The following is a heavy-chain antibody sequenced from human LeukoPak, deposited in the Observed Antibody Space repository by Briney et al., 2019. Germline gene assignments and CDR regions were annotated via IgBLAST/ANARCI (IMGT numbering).Heavy chain of an antibody. CDR2: INSDGTTT. Sequence: PGGSLRLSCAASGFTFSSSWMHWVRRVPGKGLVGVSRINSDGTTTNYADSVKGRFTISRDNAKNTLYLQMNSLRAEDTAVYYCTRGRGYSGYGFDYWAPGTLVTVSS. D-gene: IGHD5-12*01. CDR1: GFTFSSSW. J-gene: IGHJ4*02. V-gene: IGHV3-74*01. CDR3: TRGRGYSGYGFDY.